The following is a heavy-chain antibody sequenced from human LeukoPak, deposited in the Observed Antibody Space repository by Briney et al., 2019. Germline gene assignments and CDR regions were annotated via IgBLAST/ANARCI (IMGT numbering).Heavy chain of an antibody. V-gene: IGHV4-31*03. Sequence: PSETLSLTCTVSGGSLLSGDYYWSWIRQYPGKGLEWIGYIYYSGSTYYNPSLKGRVTISVDTSKNQFPLKLSSVTAADTAVYYCARVSPSDAFDIWGQGTMVTVSS. CDR1: GGSLLSGDYY. CDR2: IYYSGST. D-gene: IGHD5/OR15-5a*01. J-gene: IGHJ3*02. CDR3: ARVSPSDAFDI.